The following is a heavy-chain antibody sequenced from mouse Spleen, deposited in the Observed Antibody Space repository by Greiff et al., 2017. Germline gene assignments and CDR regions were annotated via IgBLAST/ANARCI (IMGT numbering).Heavy chain of an antibody. J-gene: IGHJ4*01. Sequence: DVHLVESGGGLVKLGGSLKLSCAASGFTFSSYAMSWVRQTPEKRLEWVATISSGGGNTYYPDSVKGRFTISRDNAKNTLYLQMSSLKSEDTAMYYCARHRSGYDEEGYAMDYWGQGTSVTVSS. CDR2: ISSGGGNT. CDR1: GFTFSSYA. V-gene: IGHV5-9-3*01. D-gene: IGHD2-14*01. CDR3: ARHRSGYDEEGYAMDY.